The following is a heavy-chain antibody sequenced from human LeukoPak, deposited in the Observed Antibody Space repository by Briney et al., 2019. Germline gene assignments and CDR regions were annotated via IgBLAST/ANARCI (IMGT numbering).Heavy chain of an antibody. V-gene: IGHV3-74*01. J-gene: IGHJ4*02. Sequence: GGPLRLSCAASGFTFSSYWMHWVRHAPGKGLVWVSRINSDGSSTSYADSVKGRFTISRDNRKKSLYLQMNSLRTEDTALYYCAKDIGGLNYCGQGTLVTVSS. CDR3: AKDIGGLNY. CDR1: GFTFSSYW. D-gene: IGHD1-26*01. CDR2: INSDGSST.